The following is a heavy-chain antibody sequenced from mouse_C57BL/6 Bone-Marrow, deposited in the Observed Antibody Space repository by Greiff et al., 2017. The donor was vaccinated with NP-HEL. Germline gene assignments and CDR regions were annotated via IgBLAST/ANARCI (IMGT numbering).Heavy chain of an antibody. J-gene: IGHJ2*01. V-gene: IGHV1-61*01. CDR1: GYTFTSYW. Sequence: VKLQQPGAELVRPGSSVKLSCKASGYTFTSYWMDWVKQRPGQGLEWIGNIYPSDSETHYNQKFKDKATLTVDKSSSTAYMQLSSLTSEDSAVYYCAKDYLRDYWGQGTTLTVSS. D-gene: IGHD1-1*01. CDR2: IYPSDSET. CDR3: AKDYLRDY.